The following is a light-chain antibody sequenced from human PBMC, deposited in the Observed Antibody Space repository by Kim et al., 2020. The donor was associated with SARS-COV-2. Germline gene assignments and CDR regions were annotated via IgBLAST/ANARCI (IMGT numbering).Light chain of an antibody. CDR2: GAS. J-gene: IGKJ5*01. V-gene: IGKV3-20*01. Sequence: EIVLTQSPGTLSLSPGERATLSCRASQSVSSSYLAWYQQKPGQAPRLLIYGASSRATGIPDRFSGSGSGTDFTLTISRLEPEDFAVYYWQQYGRKGITVGQGKRLESK. CDR3: QQYGRKGIT. CDR1: QSVSSSY.